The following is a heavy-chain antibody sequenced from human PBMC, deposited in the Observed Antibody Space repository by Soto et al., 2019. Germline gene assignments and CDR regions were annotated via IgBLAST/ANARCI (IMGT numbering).Heavy chain of an antibody. J-gene: IGHJ2*01. CDR3: ARVMVAGNWYFDL. D-gene: IGHD6-19*01. CDR1: GGSISSYY. CDR2: IYYNGST. Sequence: QVQLQESGPGLVKPSETLSLTCTVSGGSISSYYWSWIRQPPGKGLEWIGYIYYNGSTNYNPSLKSRVTISVDTSKNQFSLKLSSVTAADTAVYYCARVMVAGNWYFDLWGRGTLVTVSS. V-gene: IGHV4-59*01.